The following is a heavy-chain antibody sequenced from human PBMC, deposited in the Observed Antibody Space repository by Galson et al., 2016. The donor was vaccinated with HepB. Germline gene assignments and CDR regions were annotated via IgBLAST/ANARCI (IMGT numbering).Heavy chain of an antibody. J-gene: IGHJ4*02. CDR2: VAYDGSNK. CDR1: GFSFDDYA. Sequence: SLRLSCAASGFSFDDYAMHWVRPAPAKGLEWVAAVAYDGSNKYYTDSVRGRFAISRVNSKNTLYLQMDSLRAEDTAVYYCAKSLGVRGDYFDYWGQGTLVTVSS. CDR3: AKSLGVRGDYFDY. D-gene: IGHD7-27*01. V-gene: IGHV3-30*18.